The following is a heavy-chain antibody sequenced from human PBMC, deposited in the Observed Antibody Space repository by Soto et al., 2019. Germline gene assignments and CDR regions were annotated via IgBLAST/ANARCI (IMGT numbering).Heavy chain of an antibody. Sequence: QVQLQESGPGLVKPSGTLSLTCVVSGASISSSDWWSWVRQTPGKGLEWIGEVSYSGTNNYNPSLQSRVIISLDKSKNQVSLTLISVTAADTAVYFCAREATCTDTTCIRFDIWGQGTMVTVSS. D-gene: IGHD1-26*01. J-gene: IGHJ3*02. CDR2: VSYSGTN. V-gene: IGHV4-4*02. CDR3: AREATCTDTTCIRFDI. CDR1: GASISSSDW.